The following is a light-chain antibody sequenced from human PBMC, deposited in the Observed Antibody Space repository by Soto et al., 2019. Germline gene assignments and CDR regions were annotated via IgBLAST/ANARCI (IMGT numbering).Light chain of an antibody. V-gene: IGLV1-44*01. Sequence: QSVLTQPPSASGTPGQRVTISCSGSSSNIGSHPVDWYQHLPGMAPKLLIYSTDQRPSGITDRFSGSKSGTSASLAISGLQSEDEADYSCAAWDDSLKGWVFGGGTKLTVL. J-gene: IGLJ3*02. CDR1: SSNIGSHP. CDR3: AAWDDSLKGWV. CDR2: STD.